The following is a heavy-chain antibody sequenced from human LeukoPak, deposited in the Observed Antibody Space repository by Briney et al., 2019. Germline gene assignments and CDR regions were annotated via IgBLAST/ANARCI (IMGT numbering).Heavy chain of an antibody. CDR3: AKGAANFDY. V-gene: IGHV3-74*01. CDR2: INHDGSST. CDR1: GFTFTTFW. Sequence: PGGSLRLSCATSGFTFTTFWMHWVRQAPGKGLVWVSRINHDGSSTNYADSVKGRFTISRDNSKNTLYLQMNSLRAEDTAVYYCAKGAANFDYWGQGTLVTVSS. D-gene: IGHD6-25*01. J-gene: IGHJ4*02.